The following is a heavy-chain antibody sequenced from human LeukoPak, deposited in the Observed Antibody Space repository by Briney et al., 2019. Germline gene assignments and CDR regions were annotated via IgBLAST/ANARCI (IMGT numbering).Heavy chain of an antibody. CDR3: ARGRVDPNWFAP. J-gene: IGHJ5*02. D-gene: IGHD5-24*01. CDR1: GDTFTSYG. V-gene: IGHV1-18*01. CDR2: INAYNGDI. Sequence: ASVKVSCKASGDTFTSYGISWVRQAPGQGLEWMGWINAYNGDINYAQKFQDRVTIPTDTSTNTAYMEMRSLTSEDTAAYYCARGRVDPNWFAPWGQGTLVTVSS.